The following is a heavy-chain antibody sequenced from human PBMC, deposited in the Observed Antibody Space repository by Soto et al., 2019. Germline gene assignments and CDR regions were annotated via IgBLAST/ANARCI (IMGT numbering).Heavy chain of an antibody. CDR1: GFTFTTHA. Sequence: LRLSCAASGFTFTTHAMTWVRQAPGKGLKWVSTVTGSGGSAYYADSVQGRFTISRDNSKNTVYLQMNSLRADDTAIYYCAKDRTTMYDGFDIWGQGTMVTVSS. D-gene: IGHD1-1*01. CDR3: AKDRTTMYDGFDI. J-gene: IGHJ3*02. V-gene: IGHV3-23*01. CDR2: VTGSGGSA.